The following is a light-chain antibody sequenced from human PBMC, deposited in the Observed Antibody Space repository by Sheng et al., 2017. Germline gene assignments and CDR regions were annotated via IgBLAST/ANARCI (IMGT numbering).Light chain of an antibody. CDR1: QSVFYNSKNY. CDR3: QQYGSSPET. V-gene: IGKV4-1*01. J-gene: IGKJ1*01. CDR2: GAS. Sequence: DIVMTQSPDYLAVSLGERATINCKSSQSVFYNSKNYLAWYQQKPGQPPKLLIYGASTRESGVPDRFSGSGSGTDFTLTISRLEPEDFAVYYCQQYGSSPETFGQGTKVEIK.